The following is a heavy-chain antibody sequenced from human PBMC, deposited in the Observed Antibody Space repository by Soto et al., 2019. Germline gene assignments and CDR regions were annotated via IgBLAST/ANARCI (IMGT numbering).Heavy chain of an antibody. V-gene: IGHV1-18*01. CDR3: ASVQVTIFGVVIRGDSDY. J-gene: IGHJ4*02. Sequence: ASVKVSCKASGYTVTSYGISWVRQAPGQGLEWMGWISAYNGNTNYAQKLQGRVTMTTDTSTSTAYMELRSLRSEDTAVYYCASVQVTIFGVVIRGDSDYWGQGTLGTASS. CDR2: ISAYNGNT. CDR1: GYTVTSYG. D-gene: IGHD3-3*01.